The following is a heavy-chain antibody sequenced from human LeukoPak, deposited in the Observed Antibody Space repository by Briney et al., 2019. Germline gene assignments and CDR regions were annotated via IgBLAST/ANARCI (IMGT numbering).Heavy chain of an antibody. CDR2: IYHSGST. Sequence: PGGSLRLSCAASGFIFNNYWMQWVRQAPGKGLEWIGEIYHSGSTNYNPSLKSRVTMLLDKSKNQFSLKLSSVTAADTAVYYCATSIVGATTAFDYWGQGTLVTVSS. CDR3: ATSIVGATTAFDY. V-gene: IGHV4-4*02. CDR1: GFIFNNYW. D-gene: IGHD1-26*01. J-gene: IGHJ4*02.